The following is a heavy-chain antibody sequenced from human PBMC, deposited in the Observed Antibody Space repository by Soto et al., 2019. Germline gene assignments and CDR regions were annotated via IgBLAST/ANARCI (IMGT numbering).Heavy chain of an antibody. D-gene: IGHD2-8*02. CDR1: GFTFNTYG. V-gene: IGHV3-33*08. CDR3: ARAECTGAYCYAWRANDGVDG. J-gene: IGHJ6*02. Sequence: QVQLVESGGGVVQPGGSLRLSCTTSGFTFNTYGMHWVRQAPGKGLEWVAIIWYDGSNKYYADSVKGRFTISRDNSRNTLYLQMNSLRAEDTALYYWARAECTGAYCYAWRANDGVDGWGQGTTGTVSS. CDR2: IWYDGSNK.